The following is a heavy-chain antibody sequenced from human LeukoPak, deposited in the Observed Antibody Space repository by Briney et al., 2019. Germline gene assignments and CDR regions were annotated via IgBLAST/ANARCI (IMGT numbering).Heavy chain of an antibody. CDR3: ARGSSGDYSVSGSAWFDP. J-gene: IGHJ5*02. Sequence: ASVKVSCKASGGTFSSYAISWVRQAPGQGLEWMGGMNPNSGNTGYAQKFQGRVTMTRNTSVSTAYMDLSSLRSEDTAVYYCARGSSGDYSVSGSAWFDPWGQGTLVTVSS. CDR2: MNPNSGNT. V-gene: IGHV1-8*02. CDR1: GGTFSSYA. D-gene: IGHD3-10*01.